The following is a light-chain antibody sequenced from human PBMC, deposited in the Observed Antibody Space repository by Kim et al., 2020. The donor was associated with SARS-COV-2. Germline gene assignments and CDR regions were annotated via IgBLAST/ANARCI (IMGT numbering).Light chain of an antibody. CDR1: SIGGKS. CDR3: QVWDSSSDHRVV. CDR2: YDS. V-gene: IGLV3-21*04. J-gene: IGLJ2*01. Sequence: PGRTARVSCGGNSIGGKSVHGYQQKSGQAPVLVIYYDSDRPSGIPERFSGSNSGNTATLTISRVEAGDEADYYCQVWDSSSDHRVVFGGGTQLTVL.